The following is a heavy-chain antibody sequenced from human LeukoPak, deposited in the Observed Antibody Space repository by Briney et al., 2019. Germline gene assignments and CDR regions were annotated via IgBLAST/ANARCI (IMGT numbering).Heavy chain of an antibody. CDR2: ISYDGRNK. V-gene: IGHV3-30*18. CDR1: GFIFSSYG. CDR3: AKPLDGYNYYDY. Sequence: GGSLRLSCAASGFIFSSYGMHWVRQAPGKGLEWVAVISYDGRNKYYADSVKGRFTISRDNSKNTLYLQMNSLRAEDAAVYYCAKPLDGYNYYDYWGQGTLVTVSS. D-gene: IGHD5-24*01. J-gene: IGHJ4*02.